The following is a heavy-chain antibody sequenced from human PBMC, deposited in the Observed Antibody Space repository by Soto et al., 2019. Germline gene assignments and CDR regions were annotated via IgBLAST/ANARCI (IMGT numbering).Heavy chain of an antibody. J-gene: IGHJ4*02. Sequence: SETLSLTCTVSGGSISSSSYYWGWIRQPPGKGLEWIGSIYYSGSTHYNPSLKSRVTISVDTSKNQFSLKLSSVTAADTAVYYCARTRRDDSSSSSDYWGQGTLVTVSS. CDR2: IYYSGST. V-gene: IGHV4-39*01. D-gene: IGHD6-6*01. CDR1: GGSISSSSYY. CDR3: ARTRRDDSSSSSDY.